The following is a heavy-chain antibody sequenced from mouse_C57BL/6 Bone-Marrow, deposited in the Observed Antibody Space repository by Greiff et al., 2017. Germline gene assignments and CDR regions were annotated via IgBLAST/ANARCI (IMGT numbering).Heavy chain of an antibody. V-gene: IGHV1-82*01. CDR2: IYPGDGDP. CDR3: SRGGRWLLPSDY. D-gene: IGHD2-3*01. CDR1: GYAFSSSW. Sequence: QVQLKESGPELVKPGASVKISCKASGYAFSSSWMNWVKQRPGKGLEWIGRIYPGDGDPNYNGKFKGKATLTADKSSSTAYMQLSSLTSEDSAVYFCSRGGRWLLPSDYWGQGTTLTVSS. J-gene: IGHJ2*01.